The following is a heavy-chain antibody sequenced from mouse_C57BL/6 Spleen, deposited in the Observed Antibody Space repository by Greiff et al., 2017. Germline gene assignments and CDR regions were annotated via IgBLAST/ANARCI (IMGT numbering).Heavy chain of an antibody. CDR3: ARREIYYDYAFAY. Sequence: VQLKESGGGLVKPGGSLKLSCAASGFTFSDYGMHWVRQAPEKGLEWVAYISSGSSTIYYADTVKGRFTISRDNAKNTLFLQMTSLRSEDTAMYYCARREIYYDYAFAYWGQGTLVTVSA. CDR2: ISSGSSTI. V-gene: IGHV5-17*01. J-gene: IGHJ3*01. CDR1: GFTFSDYG. D-gene: IGHD2-4*01.